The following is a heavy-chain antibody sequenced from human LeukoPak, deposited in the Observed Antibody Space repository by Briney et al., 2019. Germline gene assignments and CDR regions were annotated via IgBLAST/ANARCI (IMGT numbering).Heavy chain of an antibody. V-gene: IGHV3-20*04. CDR2: INWNGGST. J-gene: IGHJ6*03. CDR1: GFTFDDYG. CDR3: ARVKFGPGNYYMDV. Sequence: GGSLRLSCAASGFTFDDYGMSWVRQAPGKGLEWVAGINWNGGSTGYADSVKGRFTVSRDNAKNSLYLQMNSLRAEDTALYYCARVKFGPGNYYMDVWGKGNTVTVSS. D-gene: IGHD3-10*01.